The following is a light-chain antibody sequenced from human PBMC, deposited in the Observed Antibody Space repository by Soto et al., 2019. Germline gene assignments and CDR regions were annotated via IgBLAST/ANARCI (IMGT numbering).Light chain of an antibody. V-gene: IGLV2-14*01. CDR1: RRDVGGYNY. CDR2: EVT. J-gene: IGLJ1*01. Sequence: QSVLTQPASVSGSPGQSITISCTGTRRDVGGYNYVSWYQQYPGKSPKLLIYEVTHRPSGVSNRFSGSKSGNTASLTISGLQAEDEDDYHCSSYTISKTLTFLFGIGTKLTV. CDR3: SSYTISKTLTFL.